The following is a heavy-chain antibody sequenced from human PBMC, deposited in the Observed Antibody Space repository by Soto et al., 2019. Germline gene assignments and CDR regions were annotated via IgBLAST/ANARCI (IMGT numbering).Heavy chain of an antibody. D-gene: IGHD1-26*01. Sequence: SETLSLTCSVSGGSVRSGNHFWNWIRQPPGRGLEWLGYMYYTGVTNYNPSLKSRVSMSVDTSKDQFSLNLTSLTAADTAVYYCAKGGFEGAKEGNWLDPWGPGTLVTVYS. CDR3: AKGGFEGAKEGNWLDP. J-gene: IGHJ5*02. V-gene: IGHV4-61*01. CDR1: GGSVRSGNHF. CDR2: MYYTGVT.